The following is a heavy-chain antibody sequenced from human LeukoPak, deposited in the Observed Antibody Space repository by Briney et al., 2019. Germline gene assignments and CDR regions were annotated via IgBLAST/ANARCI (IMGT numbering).Heavy chain of an antibody. CDR3: ISEGGTADY. Sequence: GGSLRLSCAASGFTFNSAWMGWVRQAPGKGLEWVGHVKSKTDGGATDYAPPVKDRFIISRDESKAPVYLQMNSLKSDDTAVYYCISEGGTADYWGQGTLVTVSS. CDR1: GFTFNSAW. V-gene: IGHV3-15*01. CDR2: VKSKTDGGAT. J-gene: IGHJ4*02. D-gene: IGHD2-21*02.